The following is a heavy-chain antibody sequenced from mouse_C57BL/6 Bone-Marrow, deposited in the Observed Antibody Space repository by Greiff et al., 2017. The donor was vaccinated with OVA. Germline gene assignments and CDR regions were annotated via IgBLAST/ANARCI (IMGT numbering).Heavy chain of an antibody. CDR3: ARRAGRRGYWYFDV. D-gene: IGHD2-12*01. CDR2: IYWDDDK. V-gene: IGHV8-12*01. J-gene: IGHJ1*03. CDR1: GFSLSTSGMG. Sequence: QVTLKVCGPGILQSSQTLSLTCSFSGFSLSTSGMGVSWIRQPSGKGLEWLAHIYWDDDKRYNPSQKSRLTISKDTSRNQVFLKITSVDTADTATYYCARRAGRRGYWYFDVWGTGTTVTVSS.